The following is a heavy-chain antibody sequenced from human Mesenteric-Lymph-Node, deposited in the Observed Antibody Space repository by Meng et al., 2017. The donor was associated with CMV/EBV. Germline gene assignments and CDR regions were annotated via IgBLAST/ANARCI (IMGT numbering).Heavy chain of an antibody. Sequence: GGSLRLSCAVSGFTFSTYAMNRVRQAPGKGLEWVSGISGSGDSTYYADSVKGRLTISRDNAKNSLYLQMNSLRAEDTALYYCARGGGYCSSTSCYPFDLWGRGTLVTVSS. CDR3: ARGGGYCSSTSCYPFDL. J-gene: IGHJ2*01. V-gene: IGHV3-23*01. CDR1: GFTFSTYA. CDR2: ISGSGDST. D-gene: IGHD2-2*01.